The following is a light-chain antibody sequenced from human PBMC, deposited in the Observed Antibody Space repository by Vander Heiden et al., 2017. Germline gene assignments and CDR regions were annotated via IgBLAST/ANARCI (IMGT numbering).Light chain of an antibody. V-gene: IGKV1-39*01. CDR3: QQSVSTPGT. CDR2: AAS. CDR1: QKISSY. Sequence: DIQMTQSPSSLSASVGDRVTITCRASQKISSYLNWYRQKPGKAPNLLIYAASSLQSGVPSRFSGSGSGTDFTLTISNLQPEHFATYYCQQSVSTPGTFGQGTRLEIK. J-gene: IGKJ5*01.